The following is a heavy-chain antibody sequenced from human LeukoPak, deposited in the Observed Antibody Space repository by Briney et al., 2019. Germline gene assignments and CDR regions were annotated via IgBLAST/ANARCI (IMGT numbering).Heavy chain of an antibody. V-gene: IGHV4-34*01. CDR1: GGSFSGYY. J-gene: IGHJ4*02. Sequence: SETLSLTCAVYGGSFSGYYYTWIRQPPGKGLEWIGEIHHSGSTNYNPSLKSRVTISVDTSKNQFSLKLSSVTAADTAVYYCARRGRWLQSGFDYWGQGTLVTVSS. CDR3: ARRGRWLQSGFDY. CDR2: IHHSGST. D-gene: IGHD5-24*01.